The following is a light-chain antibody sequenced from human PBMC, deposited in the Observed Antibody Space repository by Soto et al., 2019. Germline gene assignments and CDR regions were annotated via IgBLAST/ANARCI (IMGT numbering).Light chain of an antibody. CDR2: GAS. V-gene: IGKV3-20*01. CDR3: RQYGSSPWT. Sequence: EIVLTQSPGTLSLSPGERATLSCRASQSVSSSYLAWYQQQPGQAPRLIIYGASRRATGIPPRFSGSGSGTDFTLPISRLEPEGFAVYYCRQYGSSPWTFGQGTKVEIK. J-gene: IGKJ1*01. CDR1: QSVSSSY.